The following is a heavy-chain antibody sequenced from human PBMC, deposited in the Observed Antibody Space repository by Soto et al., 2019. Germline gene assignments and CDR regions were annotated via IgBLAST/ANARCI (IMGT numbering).Heavy chain of an antibody. Sequence: XVTLSLTCTVSSGSISSFYWTWIRQPPGKGLEWIGYMDYSGNTRYNPSLESRVTMSVDTSKNQFSLKLRSVTAADTAVYFCARDQPGSPVYDRAFDIWGQGTMVTVSS. J-gene: IGHJ3*02. CDR2: MDYSGNT. CDR3: ARDQPGSPVYDRAFDI. CDR1: SGSISSFY. V-gene: IGHV4-59*01. D-gene: IGHD1-26*01.